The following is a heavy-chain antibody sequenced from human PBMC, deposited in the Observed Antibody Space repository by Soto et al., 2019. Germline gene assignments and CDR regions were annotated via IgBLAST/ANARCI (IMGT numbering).Heavy chain of an antibody. V-gene: IGHV3-23*01. CDR2: VSGSGDSGGST. Sequence: PGESLKISCAASGFTFSSYAMSWVRQAPGKGLEWVSVVSGSGDSGGSTYYADSVKGRFTISRDNSKNTLFLQMNSLRVEDTAVYYCAKDLRITTRASADYWGHGTLVTVSS. CDR3: AKDLRITTRASADY. J-gene: IGHJ4*01. CDR1: GFTFSSYA. D-gene: IGHD3-16*01.